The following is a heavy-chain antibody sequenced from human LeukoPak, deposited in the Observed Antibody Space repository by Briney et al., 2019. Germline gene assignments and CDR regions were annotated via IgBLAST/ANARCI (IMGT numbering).Heavy chain of an antibody. CDR2: IRYDGNIK. J-gene: IGHJ4*02. CDR1: GFTFSSYD. D-gene: IGHD3-22*01. CDR3: AKGRYYDRSGYPIDY. Sequence: GGSLRLSCAASGFTFSSYDMHWVRQAPGKGLEWAAFIRYDGNIKYFADSVKGRFTISRDTSKNTLYLQMNSLRAEDTAVYYCAKGRYYDRSGYPIDYWGQGTLVTVSS. V-gene: IGHV3-30*02.